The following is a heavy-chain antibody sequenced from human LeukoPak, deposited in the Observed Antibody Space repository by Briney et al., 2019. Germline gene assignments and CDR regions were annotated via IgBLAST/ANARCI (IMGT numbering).Heavy chain of an antibody. CDR1: GFTFSNAW. D-gene: IGHD2-2*01. J-gene: IGHJ4*02. Sequence: GGSLRLSCAASGFTFSNAWMSWVRQAPGKGLEWVGRIKSKTDGGTTDYAAPVKGRFTISRDDSKNTLYLQMNSLKTEDTAVYYCTTDFPYIVVVPAVFDYWGQGTLVTVSS. CDR2: IKSKTDGGTT. CDR3: TTDFPYIVVVPAVFDY. V-gene: IGHV3-15*01.